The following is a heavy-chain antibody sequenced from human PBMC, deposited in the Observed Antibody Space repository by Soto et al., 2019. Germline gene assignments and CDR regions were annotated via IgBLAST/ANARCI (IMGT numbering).Heavy chain of an antibody. D-gene: IGHD6-13*01. CDR2: ICTAGDT. CDR3: AKSQEIGTHFFDS. J-gene: IGHJ4*02. Sequence: LRLSCEASGFTFSGFDMHWVRQPTGKGLEWVSSICTAGDTYYAVSVKGLFTISRDNAKNSLSLQMNSLRAGDMAVYFCAKSQEIGTHFFDSWGQGAQVTVSS. V-gene: IGHV3-13*01. CDR1: GFTFSGFD.